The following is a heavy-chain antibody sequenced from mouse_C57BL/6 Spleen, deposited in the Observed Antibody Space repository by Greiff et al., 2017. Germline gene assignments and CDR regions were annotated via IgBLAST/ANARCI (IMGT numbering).Heavy chain of an antibody. Sequence: EVQGVESGGGLVKPGGSLKLSCAASGFTFSDYGMHWVRQAPEKGLEWVAYISSGSSTIYYADTVQGRFTISRDNAKNTLFLQMTSVRSEDTAMYYCANNDGFAYWGQGTLVTVSA. V-gene: IGHV5-17*01. CDR2: ISSGSSTI. CDR1: GFTFSDYG. J-gene: IGHJ3*01. CDR3: ANNDGFAY. D-gene: IGHD1-3*01.